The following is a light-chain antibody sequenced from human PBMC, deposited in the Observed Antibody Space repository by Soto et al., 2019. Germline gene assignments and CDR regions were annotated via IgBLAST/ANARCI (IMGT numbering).Light chain of an antibody. CDR3: QQYGSSPWT. J-gene: IGKJ1*01. V-gene: IGKV3-20*01. Sequence: EIVLTQSPVTLSLSPGERATLSCRASQTVTSNYLAWYQQKPGQAPRLLIYGASSRATGIPDRFSGSGSGTDFTLTINRLEPEDLAVYYCQQYGSSPWTFGQGTKV. CDR1: QTVTSNY. CDR2: GAS.